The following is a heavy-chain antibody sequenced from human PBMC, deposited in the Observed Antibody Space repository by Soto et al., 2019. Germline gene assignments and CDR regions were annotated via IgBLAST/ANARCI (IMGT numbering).Heavy chain of an antibody. D-gene: IGHD2-8*01. J-gene: IGHJ4*02. CDR3: ARDGYCTNGVCYDY. V-gene: IGHV1-69*13. CDR1: GGTFSIYA. CDR2: IIPIFGTA. Sequence: ASVKVSCKASGGTFSIYAISWVRQAPGQGLEWMGGIIPIFGTANYAQKFQGRVTITADESTSTAYMELSSLRSEDTAVYYCARDGYCTNGVCYDYWGQGTLVTVSS.